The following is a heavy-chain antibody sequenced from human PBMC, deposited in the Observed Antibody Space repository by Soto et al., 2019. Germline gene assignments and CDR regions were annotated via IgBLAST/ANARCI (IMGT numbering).Heavy chain of an antibody. D-gene: IGHD6-19*01. V-gene: IGHV4-31*03. CDR3: ARSPGRGWSFDY. CDR1: GGSISSGGYY. Sequence: SETLSLTCTVSGGSISSGGYYWSWIRQHPGKGLEWIGYIYYSGSTYYNPSLKSRVTISVDTSKNQFSLKLSSVTAADTAVYYCARSPGRGWSFDYWGLGTLVTVSS. J-gene: IGHJ4*02. CDR2: IYYSGST.